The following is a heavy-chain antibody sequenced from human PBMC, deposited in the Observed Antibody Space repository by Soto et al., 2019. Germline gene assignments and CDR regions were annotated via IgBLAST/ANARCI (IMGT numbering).Heavy chain of an antibody. Sequence: PSETLSLTCAVYGGSFSGYYWSWIRQPPGKGLQWMGEINHSGSTNYNPSLKSRVTISVDTSKNQFSLKLSSVTAADTAVYYCARGTTKNYDFWSGYYSYYGMDVWGQGTTVTVSS. CDR2: INHSGST. V-gene: IGHV4-34*01. D-gene: IGHD3-3*01. CDR3: ARGTTKNYDFWSGYYSYYGMDV. J-gene: IGHJ6*02. CDR1: GGSFSGYY.